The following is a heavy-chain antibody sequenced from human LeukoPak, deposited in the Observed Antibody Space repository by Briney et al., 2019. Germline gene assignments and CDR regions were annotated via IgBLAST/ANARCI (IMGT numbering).Heavy chain of an antibody. CDR1: GGSFSGYY. Sequence: SETLSLTCAVYGGSFSGYYWSWIRQPPGKGLEWIGEINHSGSTNYNPSLKSRVTISVDTSKNQFSLKLSSVTAADTAVYYCARRSIAARYAFDIWGQGTMVTVSS. CDR2: INHSGST. V-gene: IGHV4-34*09. J-gene: IGHJ3*02. CDR3: ARRSIAARYAFDI. D-gene: IGHD6-6*01.